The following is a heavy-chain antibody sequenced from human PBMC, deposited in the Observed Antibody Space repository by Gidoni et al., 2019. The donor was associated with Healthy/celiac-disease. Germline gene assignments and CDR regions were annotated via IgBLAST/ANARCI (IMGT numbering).Heavy chain of an antibody. D-gene: IGHD6-13*01. V-gene: IGHV4-39*07. CDR1: GGSLSSSSYY. CDR2: IYYSGST. CDR3: ARGEIAAAGENWFDP. J-gene: IGHJ5*02. Sequence: QLQLQESGPGLVKPSETLSLTCTVSGGSLSSSSYYWGWIRQPPGKGLEWIGSIYYSGSTYYNPSLKSRVTISVDTSKNQFSLKLSSVTAADTAVYYCARGEIAAAGENWFDPWGQGTLVTVSS.